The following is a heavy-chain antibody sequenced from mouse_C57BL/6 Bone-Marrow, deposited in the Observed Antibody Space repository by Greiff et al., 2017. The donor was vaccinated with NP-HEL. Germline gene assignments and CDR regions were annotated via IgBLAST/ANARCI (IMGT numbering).Heavy chain of an antibody. Sequence: EVKLMESGGDLVKPGGSLKLSCAASGFTFSSYGMSWVRQTPDKRLEWVATISSGGSYTYYPDSVKGRFTISRDNAKNTLYLQMSSLKSEDTAMYYCARHRYSRFAYWGQGTLVTVSA. J-gene: IGHJ3*01. D-gene: IGHD2-12*01. V-gene: IGHV5-6*01. CDR1: GFTFSSYG. CDR2: ISSGGSYT. CDR3: ARHRYSRFAY.